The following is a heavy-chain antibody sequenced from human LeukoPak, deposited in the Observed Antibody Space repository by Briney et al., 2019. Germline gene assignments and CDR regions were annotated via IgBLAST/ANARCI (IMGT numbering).Heavy chain of an antibody. CDR1: GFTFSSYA. V-gene: IGHV3-23*01. CDR2: ISGSGGST. CDR3: AKEMGSRDYGDPYNWFDP. J-gene: IGHJ5*02. D-gene: IGHD4-17*01. Sequence: GGSLRLSCAASGFTFSSYAMSWVRQAPGEGREWVSAISGSGGSTFHGDSVKGRFTISRDNTKNTLYLQMNSLRAEDTAVYYCAKEMGSRDYGDPYNWFDPWGQGTLVTVSS.